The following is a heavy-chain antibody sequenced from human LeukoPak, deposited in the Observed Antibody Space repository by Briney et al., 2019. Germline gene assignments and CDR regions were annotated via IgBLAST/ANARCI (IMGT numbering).Heavy chain of an antibody. J-gene: IGHJ4*02. D-gene: IGHD1-26*01. CDR2: ISSSSSMI. V-gene: IGHV3-48*04. CDR1: GVTFSAYA. CDR3: ASNMYSEDYYLYPF. Sequence: PGGSLRLSCAASGVTFSAYAMNWVRQAPGKGLEWISYISSSSSMIYYADSVKGRFTISRDNAKNSVYLQMNSLRAEDTAVYYCASNMYSEDYYLYPFWGQGTLVAVSS.